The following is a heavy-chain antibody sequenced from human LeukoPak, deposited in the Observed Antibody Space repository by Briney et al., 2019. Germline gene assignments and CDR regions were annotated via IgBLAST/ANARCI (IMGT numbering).Heavy chain of an antibody. CDR3: AKDRGIISGY. J-gene: IGHJ4*02. CDR2: ISRSGDST. D-gene: IGHD2/OR15-2a*01. Sequence: GGSLRLSCAVSGFTVSSYSMSRVRQAPGKGLEWVSAISRSGDSTYYADSVKGRFTISRDNSKNTLYLQMNSLRVEDTAVYYCAKDRGIISGYWGQGTLVTVSS. CDR1: GFTVSSYS. V-gene: IGHV3-23*01.